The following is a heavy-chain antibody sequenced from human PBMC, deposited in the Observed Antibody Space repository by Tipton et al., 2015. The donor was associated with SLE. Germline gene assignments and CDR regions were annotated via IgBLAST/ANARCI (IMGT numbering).Heavy chain of an antibody. CDR2: IYYSRHT. V-gene: IGHV4-59*11. J-gene: IGHJ4*02. CDR1: GASISSHY. Sequence: TLSLTCTVSGASISSHYWNWIRQTPGKGLEWIGYIYYSRHTNYNPSLESRVTISIDTSKRQLSLKLTSVTAADTAVYYCARDPGCSGGSCYALDYWGQGTLVTVSS. CDR3: ARDPGCSGGSCYALDY. D-gene: IGHD2-15*01.